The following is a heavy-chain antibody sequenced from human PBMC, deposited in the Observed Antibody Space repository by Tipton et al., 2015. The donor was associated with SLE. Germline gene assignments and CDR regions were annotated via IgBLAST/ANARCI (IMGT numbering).Heavy chain of an antibody. CDR2: IYYSGST. V-gene: IGHV4-59*12. Sequence: TLSLTCTVSGGSISSYYWSWIRQPPGKGLEWIGYIYYSGSTNYNPSLKSRVTISVDTSKNQFSLKLSSVTAADTAVYYCAREDDFEGYWGQGTLVTVSS. D-gene: IGHD2-21*02. CDR1: GGSISSYY. J-gene: IGHJ4*02. CDR3: AREDDFEGY.